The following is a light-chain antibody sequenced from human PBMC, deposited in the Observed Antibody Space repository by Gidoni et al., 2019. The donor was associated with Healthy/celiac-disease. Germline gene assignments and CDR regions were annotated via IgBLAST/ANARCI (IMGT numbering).Light chain of an antibody. CDR1: QGISNY. V-gene: IGKV1-16*01. J-gene: IGKJ4*01. CDR3: QQYNSYPRT. CDR2: AAS. Sequence: DIQMTQPPSSLSASVGDRVTITRRASQGISNYLAWFQQKPGKATKSMTYAASRLQRGVPSMFGGSGSGTDFTLTSSSLQPEDFATYYCQQYNSYPRTFGEGTKVEIK.